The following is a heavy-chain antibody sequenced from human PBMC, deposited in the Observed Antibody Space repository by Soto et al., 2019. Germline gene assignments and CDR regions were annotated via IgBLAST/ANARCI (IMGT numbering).Heavy chain of an antibody. CDR3: AKDRLLWFGEERDGFDP. Sequence: GGSLRLSCAASGFTFSSYGMHWVRQAPGKGLEWVAVISYDGSNKYYADSVKGRFTISRDNSKNTLYLQMNSLRAEDTTVYYCAKDRLLWFGEERDGFDPWGQGTLVTVSS. CDR2: ISYDGSNK. D-gene: IGHD3-10*01. V-gene: IGHV3-30*18. J-gene: IGHJ5*02. CDR1: GFTFSSYG.